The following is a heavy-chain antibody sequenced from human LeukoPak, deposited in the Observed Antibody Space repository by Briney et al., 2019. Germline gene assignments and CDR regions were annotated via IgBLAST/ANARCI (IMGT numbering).Heavy chain of an antibody. D-gene: IGHD6-19*01. CDR1: GFSFSINA. CDR2: ISGSGDTL. V-gene: IGHV3-23*01. CDR3: AKKNGGGWPTIFFDY. Sequence: GGSLRLSCVASGFSFSINAMIWVRQAPGKGLEWVSGISGSGDTLFYSDPVKGRFTISRDNSMNTVYLQMNSLRVEDSAVYYCAKKNGGGWPTIFFDYWGQGILVTVSS. J-gene: IGHJ4*02.